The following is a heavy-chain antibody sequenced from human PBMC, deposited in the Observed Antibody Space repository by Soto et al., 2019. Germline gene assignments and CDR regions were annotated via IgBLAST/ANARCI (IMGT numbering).Heavy chain of an antibody. CDR1: GYTFTSYG. D-gene: IGHD3-22*01. Sequence: QVQLVQSGAEVKKPGASVKVSCKASGYTFTSYGIIWVRQAPGQGLEWMGWISAYNGNTNYAQKLQGRVTMTTDTSTSTAYMELRSLRSDDTAVYYCARGSLPYYYDSSGYYPPDYWGQGTLVTVSS. CDR2: ISAYNGNT. CDR3: ARGSLPYYYDSSGYYPPDY. V-gene: IGHV1-18*04. J-gene: IGHJ4*02.